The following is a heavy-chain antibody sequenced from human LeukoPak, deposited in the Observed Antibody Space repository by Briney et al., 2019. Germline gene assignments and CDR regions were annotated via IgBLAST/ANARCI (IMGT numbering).Heavy chain of an antibody. D-gene: IGHD5-12*01. CDR2: IDTGGSST. CDR1: GFTFSSYW. V-gene: IGHV3-74*01. CDR3: TRGYVGIDY. J-gene: IGHJ4*02. Sequence: PGGSLRLSCAASGFTFSSYWMHWVRQTPEKGLVWVSRIDTGGSSTIYADSVKGRFTISRDNAKNTLFLQMNSLRAEDTAVYYCTRGYVGIDYWGQGTLVTVSS.